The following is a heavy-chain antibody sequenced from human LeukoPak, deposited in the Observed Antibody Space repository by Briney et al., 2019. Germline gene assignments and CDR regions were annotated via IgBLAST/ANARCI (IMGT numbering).Heavy chain of an antibody. CDR3: ARERAGKTLTHLIDY. V-gene: IGHV1-2*02. Sequence: GPSVKLSCKASGYTFAGYYMHWVRHAPGQGLEWMGWINPDSGDTYYAQNCQERASMTRDTSISTGYMELSSLRSDDTAVYYCARERAGKTLTHLIDYWGQGTLVTVSS. D-gene: IGHD4-17*01. J-gene: IGHJ4*02. CDR1: GYTFAGYY. CDR2: INPDSGDT.